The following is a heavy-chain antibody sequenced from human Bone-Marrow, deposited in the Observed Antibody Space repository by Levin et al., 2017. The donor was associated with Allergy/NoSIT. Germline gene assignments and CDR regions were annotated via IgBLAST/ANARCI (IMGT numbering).Heavy chain of an antibody. D-gene: IGHD2-15*01. CDR2: IYSTGTT. CDR3: ARDVLNPGRGYCSGGSCFSDFYIAY. J-gene: IGHJ4*02. Sequence: SETLSLTCTVSGVSFTTYFWSWIRQPAGKGLEWIGRIYSTGTTNYNPSLKSRVTMSIDRSKNQFSLNLASVTAADTAVYYCARDVLNPGRGYCSGGSCFSDFYIAYWGQGALVTVSS. CDR1: GVSFTTYF. V-gene: IGHV4-4*07.